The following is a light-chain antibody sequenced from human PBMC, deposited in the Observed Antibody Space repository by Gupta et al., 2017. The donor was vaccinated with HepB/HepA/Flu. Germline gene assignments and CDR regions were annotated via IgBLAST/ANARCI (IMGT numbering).Light chain of an antibody. V-gene: IGKV3-11*01. J-gene: IGKJ4*01. CDR3: HQRSNWPIT. CDR2: DAS. CDR1: QSISSN. Sequence: EIVMTQSPATLSVSPGERVTLSCRASQSISSNLAWYQQKPGQAPRLLIYDASNRATGIPARFSGGGSGTDFTLTISSLEPEDFAVYYCHQRSNWPITFGGGTKVEIK.